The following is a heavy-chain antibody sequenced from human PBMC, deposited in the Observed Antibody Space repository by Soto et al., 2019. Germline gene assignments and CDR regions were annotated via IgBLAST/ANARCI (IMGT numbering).Heavy chain of an antibody. J-gene: IGHJ6*02. CDR2: IYYSGST. Sequence: SETLSLTCTVSGGSISSGGYYWSWIRQHPGKGLEWIGYIYYSGSTYYNPSLKSRVTISVDTSKNQFSLKLSSVTAADTAVYYCARMGSKITGYYYGMDVWGQGTTVTVSS. V-gene: IGHV4-31*03. D-gene: IGHD1-26*01. CDR1: GGSISSGGYY. CDR3: ARMGSKITGYYYGMDV.